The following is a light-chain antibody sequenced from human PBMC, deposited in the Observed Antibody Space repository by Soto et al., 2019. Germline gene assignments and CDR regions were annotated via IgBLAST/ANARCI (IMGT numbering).Light chain of an antibody. V-gene: IGLV2-14*01. CDR1: SSDVGTYNY. Sequence: QSALTQPASVSGSPGQSITISCTGTSSDVGTYNYVSWYRHHPGKAPKLIIYEVSNRPSGVSNRFSGSKSGSTASLTISGLQAEDEADYHCTSYTRDTALVFGTGSKLIVL. CDR3: TSYTRDTALV. J-gene: IGLJ1*01. CDR2: EVS.